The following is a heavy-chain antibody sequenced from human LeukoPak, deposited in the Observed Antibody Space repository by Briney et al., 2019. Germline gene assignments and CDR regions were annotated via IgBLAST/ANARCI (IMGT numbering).Heavy chain of an antibody. CDR3: ARDSTAMAVVYYYGMDV. J-gene: IGHJ6*02. D-gene: IGHD5-18*01. V-gene: IGHV3-33*01. CDR2: IWYDGSNK. Sequence: PGGSLRLSCAASGFTFSSYGMHWVRQAPGKGLEWVAVIWYDGSNKYYADSVKGRFTISRDNSKNTLYLQMNSLRAEDTAVYYCARDSTAMAVVYYYGMDVWGQGTTVTVSS. CDR1: GFTFSSYG.